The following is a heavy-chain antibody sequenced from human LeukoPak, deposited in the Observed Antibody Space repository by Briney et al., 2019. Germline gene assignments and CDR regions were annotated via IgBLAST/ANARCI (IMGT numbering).Heavy chain of an antibody. CDR1: GFSLSTSGVG. Sequence: SGPTLVKPTQTLTLTCTFSGFSLSTSGVGVGWIRQPPGKALEWLALIYWDDDKRYSPSLKSRLTITKDTSKNQVVLTMTNMDPVDTATYYCAHLDVLRYFDWLFPDAFDIWGQGTMVTVSS. J-gene: IGHJ3*02. CDR2: IYWDDDK. CDR3: AHLDVLRYFDWLFPDAFDI. V-gene: IGHV2-5*02. D-gene: IGHD3-9*01.